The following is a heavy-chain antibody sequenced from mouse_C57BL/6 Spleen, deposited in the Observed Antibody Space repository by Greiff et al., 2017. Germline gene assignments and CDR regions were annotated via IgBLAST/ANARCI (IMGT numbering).Heavy chain of an antibody. D-gene: IGHD1-1*01. CDR3: ARDYGSSPGRFAY. V-gene: IGHV1-39*01. CDR2: INPNYGTT. CDR1: GYSFTDYN. Sequence: VQLQQSGPELVKPGASVKISCKASGYSFTDYNMNWVQQSTGKSLEWIGVINPNYGTTSYNQKFKGKATLTVDQSSSTAYIQLKSLTSEDSAVYYCARDYGSSPGRFAYWGQGTLVTVSA. J-gene: IGHJ3*01.